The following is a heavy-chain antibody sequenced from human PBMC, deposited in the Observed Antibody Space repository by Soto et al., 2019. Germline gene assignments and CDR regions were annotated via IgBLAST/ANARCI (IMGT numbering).Heavy chain of an antibody. CDR3: ARDIHAGFTDYIDP. CDR1: GGCITSYH. CDR2: TSXXGXT. D-gene: IGHD4-4*01. J-gene: IGHJ5*02. Sequence: SETLSLTCILSGGCITSYHWSWIRPLTEQGLEXIAXTSXXGXTXXXPXXXSRVTISIDTSKNQLSLKMNSMTAADTAVYHCARDIHAGFTDYIDPWGQGTLVTASS. V-gene: IGHV4-59*01.